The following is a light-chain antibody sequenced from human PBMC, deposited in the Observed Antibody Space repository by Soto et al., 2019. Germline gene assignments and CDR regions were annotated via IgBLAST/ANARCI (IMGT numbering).Light chain of an antibody. Sequence: QSVLTQPPSVSAAPGQKVTISCSGSSSNIGNNYVSWYQQLPGTAPKLLIYDNNKRPSGIPDRFSGSKSGTSATLGITGLQTGDEADYYCGTWDSSLPGEVFGGGTKLTVL. V-gene: IGLV1-51*01. CDR3: GTWDSSLPGEV. CDR2: DNN. J-gene: IGLJ2*01. CDR1: SSNIGNNY.